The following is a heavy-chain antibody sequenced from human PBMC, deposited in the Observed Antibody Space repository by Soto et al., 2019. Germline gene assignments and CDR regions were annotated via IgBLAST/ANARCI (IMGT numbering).Heavy chain of an antibody. D-gene: IGHD6-6*01. CDR1: GGSISSSNW. Sequence: QVQLQESGPGLVKPSGTLSLTCAVSGGSISSSNWWSWVRQPPGKGLEWIGEIYHSGSTNYNPSLKSRVTISVDKSKNQFSLKLSSVTAADTAVYYCARDMLQLVRGGYYYYGMDVWGQGTTVTVSS. CDR2: IYHSGST. V-gene: IGHV4-4*02. J-gene: IGHJ6*02. CDR3: ARDMLQLVRGGYYYYGMDV.